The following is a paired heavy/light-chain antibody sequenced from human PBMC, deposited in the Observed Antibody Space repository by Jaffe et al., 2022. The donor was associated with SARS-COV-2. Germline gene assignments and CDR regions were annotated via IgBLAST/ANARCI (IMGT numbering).Light chain of an antibody. V-gene: IGLV3-21*02. CDR3: QVWDSSSDHYV. CDR1: NIGSKS. Sequence: SYVLTQPPSESVAPGQTARITCGGNNIGSKSVHWYQQKPGQAPVVVMYDGSDRPSGIPERISGSNSGNTATLTISRVEAGDEADYYCQVWDSSSDHYVFGTGTKVTVL. CDR2: DGS. J-gene: IGLJ1*01.
Heavy chain of an antibody. CDR1: GFIFSSYA. CDR2: ISNSGDRT. D-gene: IGHD6-19*01. V-gene: IGHV3-23*01. J-gene: IGHJ5*01. Sequence: EVQLLESGGGLVQPGGSLRLSCAASGFIFSSYAMTWVRQAPGKGLEWVSVISNSGDRTYYADSVKGRVTISRDNSKNTLYLQMNSLRAEDTAVYYCALNFKGYSGGWFPVDSWGQGTLVAVSS. CDR3: ALNFKGYSGGWFPVDS.